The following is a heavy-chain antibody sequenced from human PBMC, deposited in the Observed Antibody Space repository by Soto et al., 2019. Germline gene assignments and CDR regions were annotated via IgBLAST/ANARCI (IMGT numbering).Heavy chain of an antibody. J-gene: IGHJ6*02. CDR2: INPNSGGT. Sequence: ASVKVSCKASGYTFTGYYMHWVRQAPGQGLEWMGWINPNSGGTNYAQKFQGWVTMTRDTSISTAYMELSRLRSDDTAVYYCAREKQLVRDYYYCGMDVWGQGTTVTVSS. CDR1: GYTFTGYY. CDR3: AREKQLVRDYYYCGMDV. V-gene: IGHV1-2*04. D-gene: IGHD6-6*01.